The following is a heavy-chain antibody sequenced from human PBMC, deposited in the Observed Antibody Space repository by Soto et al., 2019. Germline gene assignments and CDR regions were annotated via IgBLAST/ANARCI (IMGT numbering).Heavy chain of an antibody. CDR3: ARAMYNWNDFGYYYYGMDV. J-gene: IGHJ6*02. D-gene: IGHD1-1*01. V-gene: IGHV4-39*01. CDR1: GGSISSRNYY. CDR2: IYYSGST. Sequence: SDTLSLTCTVSGGSISSRNYYWGSIRQPPGKGLEWIGNIYYSGSTNYNPSLKSRVTISVDTSKNQFSLNLSSVTAADMAVYHCARAMYNWNDFGYYYYGMDVWGQGTTVTVS.